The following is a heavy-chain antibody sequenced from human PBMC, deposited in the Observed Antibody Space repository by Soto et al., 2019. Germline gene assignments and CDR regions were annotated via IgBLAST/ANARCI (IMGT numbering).Heavy chain of an antibody. V-gene: IGHV1-69*13. D-gene: IGHD2-2*01. J-gene: IGHJ6*02. CDR2: VIPIFGTA. CDR1: GYTFTGYY. Sequence: SVKVSCKASGYTFTGYYMHWVRQAPGQGLEWMGGVIPIFGTANYAQKFQGRVTITADESTSTAYMELSSLRSEDTAVYYCARGLGYCSSTSCYGPYYYYGMDVWGQGTTVTVSS. CDR3: ARGLGYCSSTSCYGPYYYYGMDV.